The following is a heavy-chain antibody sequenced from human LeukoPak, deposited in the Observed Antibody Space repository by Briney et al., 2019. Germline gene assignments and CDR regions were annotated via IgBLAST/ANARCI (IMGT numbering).Heavy chain of an antibody. D-gene: IGHD3-22*01. CDR1: GGSFSGYY. CDR2: INHSGST. J-gene: IGHJ4*02. V-gene: IGHV4-34*01. Sequence: SETLSLTCAVYGGSFSGYYWSWIRQPPGKGLEWIGEINHSGSTNYNPSLKSRVTISVDTSKNQFSLKLSSVTAADTAVYYCARIPDDTGTYYYDSSGYCLDYWGQGTLVTVSS. CDR3: ARIPDDTGTYYYDSSGYCLDY.